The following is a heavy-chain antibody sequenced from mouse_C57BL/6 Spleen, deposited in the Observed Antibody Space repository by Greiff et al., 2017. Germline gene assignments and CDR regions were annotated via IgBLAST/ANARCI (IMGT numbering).Heavy chain of an antibody. V-gene: IGHV1-69*01. CDR2: IDPSDSYT. D-gene: IGHD1-1*01. Sequence: QVQLQQPGAELVMPGASVKLSCKASGYTFTSYRMDWVKQRPGQGLEWIGEIDPSDSYTNYNQKFKGKSTLTVDKSSSTAYMLLSCLTSEDSAVYCGAGSSLHYAMDYWGQGTSVTVSS. CDR3: AGSSLHYAMDY. J-gene: IGHJ4*01. CDR1: GYTFTSYR.